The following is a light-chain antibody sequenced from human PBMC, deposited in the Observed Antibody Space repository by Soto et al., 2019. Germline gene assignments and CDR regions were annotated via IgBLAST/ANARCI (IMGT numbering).Light chain of an antibody. CDR1: QSVSSN. V-gene: IGKV3-15*01. J-gene: IGKJ5*01. CDR2: GAS. Sequence: EIVMTQSPATLSVSPGERATLSCRASQSVSSNLAWYQQKPGQAPRLLIYGASTRATGIPARFSGSGSGTEFTLTISSLQSEDFAVYYCQQYNSWPLITFGQGTRLDIX. CDR3: QQYNSWPLIT.